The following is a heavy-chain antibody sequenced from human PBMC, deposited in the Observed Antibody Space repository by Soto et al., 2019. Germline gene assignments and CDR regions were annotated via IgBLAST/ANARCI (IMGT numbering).Heavy chain of an antibody. CDR2: IWYDGSNK. D-gene: IGHD6-13*01. CDR1: GFTSSSYG. CDR3: ARDKEKEWAAAGPTYYFDS. J-gene: IGHJ4*02. V-gene: IGHV3-33*01. Sequence: PGGSLRLSCAASGFTSSSYGMHWVRQAPGKGLEWVAVIWYDGSNKYYADSVKGRFTISRDNSKNTLYLQMNSLRAEDTAVYYCARDKEKEWAAAGPTYYFDSWGQGTLVTVSS.